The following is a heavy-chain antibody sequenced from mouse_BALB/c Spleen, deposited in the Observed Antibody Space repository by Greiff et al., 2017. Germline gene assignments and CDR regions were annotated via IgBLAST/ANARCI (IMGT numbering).Heavy chain of an antibody. CDR1: GFSLTGYG. CDR2: IWGDGST. J-gene: IGHJ4*01. D-gene: IGHD1-1*01. Sequence: VKLQESGPGLVAPSQSLSITCTVSGFSLTGYGVNWVRQPPGKGLEWLGMIWGDGSTDYNSALKSRLSISKDNSKSQVFLKMNSLQTDDTARYYCARDRDYGSRAMDYWGQGTSVTVSS. V-gene: IGHV2-6-7*02. CDR3: ARDRDYGSRAMDY.